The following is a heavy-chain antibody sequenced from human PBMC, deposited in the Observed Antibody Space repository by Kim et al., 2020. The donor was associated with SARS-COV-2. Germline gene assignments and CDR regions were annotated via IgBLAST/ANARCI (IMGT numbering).Heavy chain of an antibody. CDR1: GFTFSTYG. Sequence: GGSLRLSCEAFGFTFSTYGMNWVRQSPGKGLEWVSFIIGSGNQIEYAGSVKGRFTIARDNSNNMLYLLMSGLRAEDTAIYYCARRPTSGNLQYLDLWGQGTLVTVSS. J-gene: IGHJ4*02. CDR2: IIGSGNQI. D-gene: IGHD3-22*01. V-gene: IGHV3-23*01. CDR3: ARRPTSGNLQYLDL.